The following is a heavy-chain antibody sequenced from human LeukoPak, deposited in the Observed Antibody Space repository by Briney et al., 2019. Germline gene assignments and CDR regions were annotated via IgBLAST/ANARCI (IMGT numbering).Heavy chain of an antibody. J-gene: IGHJ4*02. Sequence: SETLSLTCTVSGGSISSYYWSWIRQPPGKGLEWIGYIYYSGSTNYNPSLTSRVTISVDTSKNQFSLKLSSVTAADTAVYYCARQLLWFGDPGYFDYWGQGTLVTVSS. CDR1: GGSISSYY. CDR2: IYYSGST. V-gene: IGHV4-59*08. D-gene: IGHD3-10*01. CDR3: ARQLLWFGDPGYFDY.